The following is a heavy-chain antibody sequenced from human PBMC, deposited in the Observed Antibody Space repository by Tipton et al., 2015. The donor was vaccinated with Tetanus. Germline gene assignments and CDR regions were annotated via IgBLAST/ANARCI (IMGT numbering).Heavy chain of an antibody. D-gene: IGHD6-13*01. Sequence: QLVQSGPEVKKPGSSVKISCKASGGTLSTYAFSWVRQAPGQGLEWMGGIISIFRTSKYAPKFQGRVTITANESTNTAYMELSSLRYEDTAVYYCAGPGMAAATSFFGMDVWGQGTTVTVSS. J-gene: IGHJ6*02. CDR1: GGTLSTYA. V-gene: IGHV1-69*01. CDR3: AGPGMAAATSFFGMDV. CDR2: IISIFRTS.